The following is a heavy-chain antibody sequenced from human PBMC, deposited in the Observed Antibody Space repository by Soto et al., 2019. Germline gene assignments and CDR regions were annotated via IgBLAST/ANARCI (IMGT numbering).Heavy chain of an antibody. CDR1: GVSLSTTGGG. Sequence: SGPTLVNPTQTLTLTCTCSGVSLSTTGGGVGWIRQPPGKALEWLALIYWDDDKRYSPSLKSRLTITKDTSKNQVVLTMTNMDPVDTATYYCAHRVLLSIGDYFDYWGQGTLVTVSS. J-gene: IGHJ4*02. CDR2: IYWDDDK. V-gene: IGHV2-5*02. CDR3: AHRVLLSIGDYFDY. D-gene: IGHD2-21*01.